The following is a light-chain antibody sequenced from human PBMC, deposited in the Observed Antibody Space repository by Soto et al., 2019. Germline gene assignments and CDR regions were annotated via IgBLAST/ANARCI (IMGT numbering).Light chain of an antibody. J-gene: IGKJ2*01. CDR2: GAT. Sequence: EIVMTQSPASLSVSPGDGATLSCRASQSVASNVAWYQQKPGQGPRLLIHGATTRAVGVPARFSGSGSGTDVALPINGLQSEDFAIYDCQQYHIWPPQYTFGQGTKLQI. CDR1: QSVASN. V-gene: IGKV3-15*01. CDR3: QQYHIWPPQYT.